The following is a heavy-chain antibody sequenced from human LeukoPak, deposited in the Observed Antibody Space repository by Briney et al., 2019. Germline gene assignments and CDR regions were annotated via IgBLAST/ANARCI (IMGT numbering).Heavy chain of an antibody. D-gene: IGHD3-3*01. Sequence: PSETLSLTCAVYGGSFSGYYWSWIRQPPGKGLEWIGEINHSGSTNYNPSLKSRVTISVDTSKNQFSLKLSSVTAADTAVYYCARGRRVYYDLWSGYPNNWFDPWGQGTLVTVSS. CDR1: GGSFSGYY. CDR2: INHSGST. J-gene: IGHJ5*02. CDR3: ARGRRVYYDLWSGYPNNWFDP. V-gene: IGHV4-34*01.